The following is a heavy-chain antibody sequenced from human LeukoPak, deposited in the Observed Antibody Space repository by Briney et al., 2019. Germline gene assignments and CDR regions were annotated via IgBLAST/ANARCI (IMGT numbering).Heavy chain of an antibody. CDR2: ISSSSSTI. CDR3: TKGGPYYYYYMDV. Sequence: PGGSLRLSCGASGFTFSTYSMNWVRQAPGKGLEWVSYISSSSSTIYYADSVKGRFTVSRGNVKNSLYLQMNSLRAEDTAVYYCTKGGPYYYYYMDVWGKGTTVTVSS. CDR1: GFTFSTYS. V-gene: IGHV3-48*01. J-gene: IGHJ6*03.